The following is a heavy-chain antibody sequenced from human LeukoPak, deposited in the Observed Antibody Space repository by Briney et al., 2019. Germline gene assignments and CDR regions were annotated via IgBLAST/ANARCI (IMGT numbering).Heavy chain of an antibody. J-gene: IGHJ4*02. V-gene: IGHV3-48*01. CDR1: GFTFGSYP. CDR2: IRTESTET. D-gene: IGHD1-26*01. CDR3: ARDHSWSFDY. Sequence: GGSLRLSCAASGFTFGSYPMNWVRQPPGKGLEWISNIRTESTETYYADSVRGRFTNSRDNANNSLYLQMNSLRVEGTAVYYCARDHSWSFDYWGQGILVTVSS.